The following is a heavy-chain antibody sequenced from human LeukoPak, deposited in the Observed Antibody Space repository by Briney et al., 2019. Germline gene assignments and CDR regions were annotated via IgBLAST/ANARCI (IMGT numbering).Heavy chain of an antibody. Sequence: SETLSLTCTVSGGSISSSSYYWGWIRQPPGKGLEWIGNIYYSGSTYYNPSLKSRVTISVDTSKNQFSLELSSVTAADTAVYYCARQDGYFDSSGYYGYYYYYMDVWGKGTTVTISS. CDR2: IYYSGST. V-gene: IGHV4-39*01. J-gene: IGHJ6*03. CDR1: GGSISSSSYY. D-gene: IGHD3-22*01. CDR3: ARQDGYFDSSGYYGYYYYYMDV.